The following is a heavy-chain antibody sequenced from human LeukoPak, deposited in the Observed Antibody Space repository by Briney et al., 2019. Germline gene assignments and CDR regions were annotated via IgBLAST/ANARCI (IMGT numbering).Heavy chain of an antibody. CDR1: GFTFSSYG. Sequence: GRSLRLFCAASGFTFSSYGMHWGRQAPGKGLEWVAVISYDGSNKYYADSVKGRFTISRDNSKNTLYLQMNSPRAEDTAVYYCAKDRIAAAVFHYYYGMDVWGQGTTVTVSS. V-gene: IGHV3-30*18. CDR2: ISYDGSNK. CDR3: AKDRIAAAVFHYYYGMDV. D-gene: IGHD6-13*01. J-gene: IGHJ6*02.